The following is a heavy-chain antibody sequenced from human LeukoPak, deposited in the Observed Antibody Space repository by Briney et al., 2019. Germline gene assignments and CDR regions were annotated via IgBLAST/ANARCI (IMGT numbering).Heavy chain of an antibody. J-gene: IGHJ3*02. CDR2: ISDYNGNK. CDR3: ARGLYGSGSYDAFDI. CDR1: GSTFTSYG. Sequence: ASVKVSCKASGSTFTSYGISWVRQAPGQGLEWMGWISDYNGNKNYAQKLQGRVTMTTDTSTSTAYMELRSLRSEDTAVYYCARGLYGSGSYDAFDIWGQGTMVTVSS. D-gene: IGHD3-10*01. V-gene: IGHV1-18*01.